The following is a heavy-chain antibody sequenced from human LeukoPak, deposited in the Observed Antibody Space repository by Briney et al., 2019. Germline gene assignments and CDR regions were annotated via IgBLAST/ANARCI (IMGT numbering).Heavy chain of an antibody. D-gene: IGHD3-22*01. V-gene: IGHV4-39*02. CDR2: IYYSGST. CDR3: AKDYYYDSSGYYYGDAFDI. CDR1: GGSISSSSYY. J-gene: IGHJ3*02. Sequence: PSETLSLTCTVSGGSISSSSYYWGWIRQPPGKGLEWIGSIYYSGSTYYNPSLKSRVTISVDTSKNQFSLKLSSVTAADTAVYYCAKDYYYDSSGYYYGDAFDIWGQGTMVTVSS.